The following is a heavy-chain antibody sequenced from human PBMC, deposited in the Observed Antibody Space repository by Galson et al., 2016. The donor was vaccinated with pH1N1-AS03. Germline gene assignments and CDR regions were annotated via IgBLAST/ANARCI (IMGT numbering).Heavy chain of an antibody. CDR1: GFSFEDYG. CDR3: ARDFYDSSGYFKAPFDY. CDR2: INWLGGST. V-gene: IGHV3-20*04. D-gene: IGHD3-22*01. Sequence: SLRLSCAASGFSFEDYGMSWVRQAPGKGLEWVSGINWLGGSTSYADSVKGRFTISRDNAKKSLYLQMNSLRVEDTAFYYCARDFYDSSGYFKAPFDYWGQGALVTVSS. J-gene: IGHJ4*02.